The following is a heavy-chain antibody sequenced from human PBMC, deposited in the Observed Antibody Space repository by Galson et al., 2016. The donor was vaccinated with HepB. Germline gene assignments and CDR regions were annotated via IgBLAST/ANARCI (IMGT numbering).Heavy chain of an antibody. CDR3: ARRVGTATRKFFLDS. J-gene: IGHJ4*02. Sequence: SLRLSCAASGFTFSDYYMSWIRQAPGKGLEWVSYISSSGSTRYYADSVKGRFTISKDNAKNSLDLHMDSPRAEDTALYYCARRVGTATRKFFLDSWGQGTLVTVSS. D-gene: IGHD1-26*01. CDR2: ISSSGSTR. CDR1: GFTFSDYY. V-gene: IGHV3-11*01.